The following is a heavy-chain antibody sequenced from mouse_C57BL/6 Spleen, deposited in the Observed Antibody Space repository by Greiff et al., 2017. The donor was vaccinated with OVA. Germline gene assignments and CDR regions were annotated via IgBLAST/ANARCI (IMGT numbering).Heavy chain of an antibody. V-gene: IGHV7-3*01. J-gene: IGHJ1*03. CDR1: GFTFTDYY. CDR3: ARYEGLRNWYFDV. Sequence: EVMLVESGGGLVQPGGSLSLSCAASGFTFTDYYMSWVRQPPGKALEWLGFIRNKANGYTTEYSASVKGRFTISRDNSQSILYLQMNALRAEDSATYYCARYEGLRNWYFDVWGTGTTVTVSS. CDR2: IRNKANGYTT. D-gene: IGHD2-4*01.